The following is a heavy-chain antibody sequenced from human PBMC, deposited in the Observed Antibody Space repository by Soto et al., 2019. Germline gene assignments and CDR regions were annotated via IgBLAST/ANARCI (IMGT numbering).Heavy chain of an antibody. CDR3: AKADDYYDSSGPASYFDY. CDR1: GFTFSSYA. CDR2: ISGSGGST. D-gene: IGHD3-22*01. Sequence: GGSLRLSCAASGFTFSSYAMSWVRQAPGKGLEWVSAISGSGGSTYYADSVKGRFTISRDNSKNTLYLQMNSLRAEDTAVYYCAKADDYYDSSGPASYFDYWGQGTLVTVSS. V-gene: IGHV3-23*01. J-gene: IGHJ4*02.